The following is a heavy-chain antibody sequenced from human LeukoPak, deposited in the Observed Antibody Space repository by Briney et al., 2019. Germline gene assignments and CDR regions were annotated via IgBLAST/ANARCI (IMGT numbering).Heavy chain of an antibody. Sequence: GASVKVSCKASGYTFTGYYINWVRQAPGQGLEWMGWISAYDGYTNYAQNLQGRVTMTTDTSTSTAHMELRSLRSDDTAVYYCAKDRLGDCSGGRCSSFHYWGQGTLVTVSS. CDR2: ISAYDGYT. V-gene: IGHV1-18*01. J-gene: IGHJ4*02. CDR1: GYTFTGYY. D-gene: IGHD2-15*01. CDR3: AKDRLGDCSGGRCSSFHY.